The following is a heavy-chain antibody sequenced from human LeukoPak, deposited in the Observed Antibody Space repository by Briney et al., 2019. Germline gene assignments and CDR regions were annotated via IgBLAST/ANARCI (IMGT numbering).Heavy chain of an antibody. J-gene: IGHJ5*02. V-gene: IGHV3-30*04. D-gene: IGHD6-13*01. Sequence: GGSLRLSCAASGFTFSSYAMHWVRRAPGKGLEWVAVISYDGSNKYYADSVKGRFTISRDNSKNTLYLQMNSLRAEDTAVYYCARDFSLIAAKRFDPWGQGTLVTVSS. CDR2: ISYDGSNK. CDR1: GFTFSSYA. CDR3: ARDFSLIAAKRFDP.